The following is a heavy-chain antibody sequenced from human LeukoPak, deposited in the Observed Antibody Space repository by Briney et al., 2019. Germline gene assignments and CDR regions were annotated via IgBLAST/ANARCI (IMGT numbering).Heavy chain of an antibody. Sequence: GGSLRLSCLASGFTFSIFSMNWVRQAPGKGLEWVSSISSSSSYIYYADSLKGRLTISRDNAKNSLYLQMNSLRAEDTAVYYCARIPIVGATNAYYYGMDVWGQGTTVTVSS. CDR2: ISSSSSYI. D-gene: IGHD1-26*01. V-gene: IGHV3-21*04. J-gene: IGHJ6*02. CDR1: GFTFSIFS. CDR3: ARIPIVGATNAYYYGMDV.